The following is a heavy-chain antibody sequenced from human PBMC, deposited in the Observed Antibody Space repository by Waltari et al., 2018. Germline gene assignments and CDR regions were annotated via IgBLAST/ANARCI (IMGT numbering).Heavy chain of an antibody. CDR1: GGSFSGYY. J-gene: IGHJ3*02. CDR2: INHSGST. D-gene: IGHD6-13*01. V-gene: IGHV4-34*01. Sequence: QVQLQQWGAGLLKPSETLSLTCAVYGGSFSGYYWSWIRQPPGKGLEWIGEINHSGSTNYHPSLKSRVTISVDTSKNQFSLKLSSVTAADTAVYYCARHDKWQQKDAFDIWGQGTMVTVSS. CDR3: ARHDKWQQKDAFDI.